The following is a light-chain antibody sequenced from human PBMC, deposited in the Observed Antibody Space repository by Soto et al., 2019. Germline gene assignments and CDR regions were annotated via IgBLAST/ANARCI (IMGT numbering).Light chain of an antibody. CDR2: GAS. V-gene: IGKV3-20*01. CDR3: QQYGGSPRT. J-gene: IGKJ1*01. Sequence: EIVLTQSPGTLSLSPGEGATLSCRASQSISSNFLAWYQQKPGQAPRLLIHGASNRATGIPDRFSGSGSGTDFTLTITRLEPEDFAVYYCQQYGGSPRTFGQGTKVDIK. CDR1: QSISSNF.